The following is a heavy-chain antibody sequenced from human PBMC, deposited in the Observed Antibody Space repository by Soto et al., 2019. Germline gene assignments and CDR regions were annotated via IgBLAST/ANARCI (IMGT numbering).Heavy chain of an antibody. CDR3: ARDANSGITIFGVVIIGWFDP. CDR2: ISSSSSTI. CDR1: GFPFSSYS. Sequence: GGSLRLSCAASGFPFSSYSMNWVRQAPGKGLEWVSYISSSSSTIYYADSVKGRFTISRDNAKNSLYLQMNSLRAEDTAVYYCARDANSGITIFGVVIIGWFDPWGQGTLVTVSS. D-gene: IGHD3-3*01. V-gene: IGHV3-48*01. J-gene: IGHJ5*02.